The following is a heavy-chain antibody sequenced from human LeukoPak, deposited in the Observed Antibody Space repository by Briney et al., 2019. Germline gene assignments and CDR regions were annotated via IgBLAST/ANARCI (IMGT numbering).Heavy chain of an antibody. Sequence: ASVKVSCKASGGTFSSYAISWVRQAPGQGLEWMGWISAYNGNTNYAQKLQGRVTMTTDTSTSTAYMELRSLRSDDTAVYYCARERELGYCSGGSCYALYYYGMDVWGQGTTVTVSS. CDR1: GGTFSSYA. V-gene: IGHV1-18*01. D-gene: IGHD2-15*01. CDR2: ISAYNGNT. CDR3: ARERELGYCSGGSCYALYYYGMDV. J-gene: IGHJ6*02.